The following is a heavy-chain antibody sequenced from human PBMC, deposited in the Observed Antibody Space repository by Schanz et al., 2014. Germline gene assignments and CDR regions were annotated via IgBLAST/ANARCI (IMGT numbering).Heavy chain of an antibody. Sequence: EVQLVASGGGLVQPGGSLRLSCAASGFAVDNYYMSCVRQAPGRGLEWVSFIYIGGNTYYADSVKGRFTISRDNSKTTVYLQMNSLRAEDTAVYYCAKDAENTAMITDYFDYWGQGTLVTVSS. J-gene: IGHJ4*02. D-gene: IGHD5-18*01. CDR1: GFAVDNYY. V-gene: IGHV3-66*01. CDR2: IYIGGNT. CDR3: AKDAENTAMITDYFDY.